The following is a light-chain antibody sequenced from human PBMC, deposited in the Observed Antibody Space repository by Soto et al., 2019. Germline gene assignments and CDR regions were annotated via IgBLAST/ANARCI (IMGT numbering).Light chain of an antibody. Sequence: QSALTQPASVSGSPGQSITISCTGTSSDVGGYDFVSWYQQHPGKAPKLMIYEVSNRPSGVSNRFSGSKSGNTASLNISGLQAEDEADYYCSSYTSSSTVVFGGGTKVTVL. CDR3: SSYTSSSTVV. V-gene: IGLV2-14*01. J-gene: IGLJ2*01. CDR2: EVS. CDR1: SSDVGGYDF.